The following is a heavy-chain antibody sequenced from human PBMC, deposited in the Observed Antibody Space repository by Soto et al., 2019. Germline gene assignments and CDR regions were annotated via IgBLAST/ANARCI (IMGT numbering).Heavy chain of an antibody. Sequence: PGESLKISCKGSGYSFTSYWIRWVRQMPGQGLEWRWRIDPSDSYTNYRPSFQCHVTISAGKSISTAYLQWSSPKASNTAMYYGARRGTAMPSYGMGVWDQGSTVTVSS. J-gene: IGHJ6*02. D-gene: IGHD5-18*01. CDR3: ARRGTAMPSYGMGV. CDR1: GYSFTSYW. CDR2: IDPSDSYT. V-gene: IGHV5-10-1*01.